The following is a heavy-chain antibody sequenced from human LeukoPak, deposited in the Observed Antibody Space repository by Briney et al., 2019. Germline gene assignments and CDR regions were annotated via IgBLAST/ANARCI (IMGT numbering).Heavy chain of an antibody. V-gene: IGHV1-2*02. CDR1: GYTFTGYY. Sequence: ASVKVSCKASGYTFTGYYMHWVRQAPGQGLEWMGWINPNSGGTNYAQKFQGRVTMTRDTSISTAYMELSRLRSDDTAVYYCAGSRLTYSSGYYSYWGQGTLVTVSS. CDR2: INPNSGGT. CDR3: AGSRLTYSSGYYSY. D-gene: IGHD3-22*01. J-gene: IGHJ4*02.